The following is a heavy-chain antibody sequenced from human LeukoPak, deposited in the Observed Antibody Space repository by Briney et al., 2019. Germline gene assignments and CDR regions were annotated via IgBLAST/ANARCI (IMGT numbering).Heavy chain of an antibody. CDR2: ISAYNGNT. Sequence: VASVKVSCKASGYTFTSYGISWVRQAPGQGLEWMGWISAYNGNTNYAQKLQGRVTMTTDTSTSTAYMELRSLRSDDTAVYYCARDPGINYDFWSGAFNYYYYYMDVWGKGTTVTVSS. D-gene: IGHD3-3*01. J-gene: IGHJ6*03. V-gene: IGHV1-18*01. CDR3: ARDPGINYDFWSGAFNYYYYYMDV. CDR1: GYTFTSYG.